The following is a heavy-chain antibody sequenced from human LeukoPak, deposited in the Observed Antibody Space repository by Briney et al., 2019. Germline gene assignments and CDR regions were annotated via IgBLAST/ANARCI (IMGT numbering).Heavy chain of an antibody. CDR3: ARQLAAYTYYFDY. CDR2: MNPNSGNT. CDR1: GYTFTSYD. V-gene: IGHV1-8*01. Sequence: ASVKVSCKASGYTFTSYDINWVRQATGQGLEWMGYMNPNSGNTGYEQKFRGRVTMTRSTSISTAYMELSSLRSEDTAVYYCARQLAAYTYYFDYWGQGTLVTVSS. J-gene: IGHJ4*02. D-gene: IGHD1-1*01.